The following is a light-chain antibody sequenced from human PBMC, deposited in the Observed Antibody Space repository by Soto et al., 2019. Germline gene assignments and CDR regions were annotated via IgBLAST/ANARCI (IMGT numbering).Light chain of an antibody. CDR1: QGISNY. CDR2: AAS. J-gene: IGKJ1*01. Sequence: DIQMTQSPSSLSASVGDRVTITCRASQGISNYLAWYQQKPGKVPKLLIYAASTLQSGVPSRFSGSGFGTDFTLTIGSLQRDDVASYYCQKCDSAPQTFGQGTKVEIK. V-gene: IGKV1-27*01. CDR3: QKCDSAPQT.